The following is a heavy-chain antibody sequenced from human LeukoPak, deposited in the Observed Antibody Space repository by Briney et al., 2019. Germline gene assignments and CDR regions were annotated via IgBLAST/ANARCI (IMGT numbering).Heavy chain of an antibody. CDR3: ARFGSDYYYPYYDY. V-gene: IGHV3-53*01. CDR2: IYSGGNT. Sequence: GGSLRLSCAASGFTVSSHYMSWVRQAPGKGLEWVSVIYSGGNTYYADSVKGRFTIPRDNSENTLHLQMNSLRAEDTAVYYCARFGSDYYYPYYDYWGQGTLVTVSS. CDR1: GFTVSSHY. D-gene: IGHD3-22*01. J-gene: IGHJ4*02.